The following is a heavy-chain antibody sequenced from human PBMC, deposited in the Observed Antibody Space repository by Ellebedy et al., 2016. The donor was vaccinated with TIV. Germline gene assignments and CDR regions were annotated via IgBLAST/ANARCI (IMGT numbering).Heavy chain of an antibody. CDR3: ASIATVTTFDY. CDR2: IYYSGST. D-gene: IGHD4-17*01. CDR1: GGPISSYY. Sequence: MPSETLSLTCTVSGGPISSYYWSWIRQPPGKGLEWIGYIYYSGSTNYNPSLKSRVTISVDTSKNQFSLKLSSVTAADTAVYYCASIATVTTFDYWGQGTLVTVSS. J-gene: IGHJ4*02. V-gene: IGHV4-59*12.